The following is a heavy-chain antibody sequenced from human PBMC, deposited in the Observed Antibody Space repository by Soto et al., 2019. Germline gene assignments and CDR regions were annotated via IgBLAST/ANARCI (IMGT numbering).Heavy chain of an antibody. V-gene: IGHV3-49*04. D-gene: IGHD3-3*01. Sequence: ALRISCTTSGFSFGDYAMTWVRQAPGKGLEWVGFIRNPGYGGTTEYATSVKGRFIISRDDSMSSAYLQLNSLKVDDSAVYYCVRGSFGYYGPWGQGTLVTVSS. CDR2: IRNPGYGGTT. CDR1: GFSFGDYA. CDR3: VRGSFGYYGP. J-gene: IGHJ5*02.